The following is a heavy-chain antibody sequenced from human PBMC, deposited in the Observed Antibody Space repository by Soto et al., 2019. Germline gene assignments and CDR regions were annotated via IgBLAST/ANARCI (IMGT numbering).Heavy chain of an antibody. D-gene: IGHD1-20*01. CDR3: AKEGRNWYGYYYYGMDV. J-gene: IGHJ6*02. V-gene: IGHV3-30*18. CDR2: ISYDGSNK. CDR1: GFTFSSYG. Sequence: QVQLVESGGGVVQPGRSLRLSCAASGFTFSSYGVHWVRQAPGKGLEWVAVISYDGSNKYYADSVKGRFTISRDNSKNTLYLQMNSLRAEDTAVYYCAKEGRNWYGYYYYGMDVWGQGTTVTVSS.